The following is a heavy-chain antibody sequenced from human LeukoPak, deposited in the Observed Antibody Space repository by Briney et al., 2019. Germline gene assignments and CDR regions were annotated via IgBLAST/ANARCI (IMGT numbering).Heavy chain of an antibody. V-gene: IGHV4-30-2*01. CDR3: ARRGPGSGFDY. D-gene: IGHD3-10*01. J-gene: IGHJ4*02. CDR2: IYHSGST. Sequence: SETLSLTCTVSGGSISSGGYYWSWIRQPPGKGLEWIGYIYHSGSTYYNPSLKSRVTISVDRSKNQFSLKLSSVTAADTAVYYCARRGPGSGFDYWGQGTLVTVSS. CDR1: GGSISSGGYY.